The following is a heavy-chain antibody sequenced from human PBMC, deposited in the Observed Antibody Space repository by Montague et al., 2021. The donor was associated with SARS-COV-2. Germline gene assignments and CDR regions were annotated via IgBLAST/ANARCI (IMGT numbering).Heavy chain of an antibody. Sequence: SETLSLTRTVSGGSISSFYWCWFRQPPGTGLEWIGYISDSGSTNYNPSLTSRVTMSVDTSKNQFSLKVNSVTAADTAVYYCARHYSATLPAVYWGQGTLVTVSS. CDR3: ARHYSATLPAVY. V-gene: IGHV4-59*08. J-gene: IGHJ4*02. CDR2: ISDSGST. CDR1: GGSISSFY. D-gene: IGHD2-15*01.